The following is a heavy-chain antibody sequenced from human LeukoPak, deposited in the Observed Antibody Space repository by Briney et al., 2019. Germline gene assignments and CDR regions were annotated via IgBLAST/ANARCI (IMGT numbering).Heavy chain of an antibody. J-gene: IGHJ4*02. CDR1: GFTFSNAW. CDR2: IKSKTDGGTT. D-gene: IGHD5-24*01. CDR3: ARDGRMATTDTEQFDY. Sequence: GGSLRLSCAASGFTFSNAWMSWVRQAPGKGLEWVGRIKSKTDGGTTDYAAPVKGRFTISRDNAKNSLYLQMNSLRAEDTAVYYCARDGRMATTDTEQFDYWGQGTLVTVSS. V-gene: IGHV3-15*01.